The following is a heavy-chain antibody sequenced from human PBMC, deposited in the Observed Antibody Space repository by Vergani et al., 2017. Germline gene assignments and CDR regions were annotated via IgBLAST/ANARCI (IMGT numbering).Heavy chain of an antibody. CDR3: AVSARVVATSLVISYFDY. Sequence: QVQLVQSGAEVKKPGSSVKVSCKASGGTFSSYAISGVRQAPGQGLEWMGGIIPIFGIANYAQKFQGRVTITADKSTSTAYMELSSLRSEDTAVYYCAVSARVVATSLVISYFDYWGQGTLVTVSS. D-gene: IGHD5-24*01. J-gene: IGHJ4*02. CDR2: IIPIFGIA. V-gene: IGHV1-69*17. CDR1: GGTFSSYA.